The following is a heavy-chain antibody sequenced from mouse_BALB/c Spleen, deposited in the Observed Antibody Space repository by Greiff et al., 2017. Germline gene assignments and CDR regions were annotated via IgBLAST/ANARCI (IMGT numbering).Heavy chain of an antibody. D-gene: IGHD2-14*01. CDR3: ARQNDRYDGLAY. CDR1: GFAFSSYD. V-gene: IGHV5-12-1*01. Sequence: EVKLVESGGGLVKPGGSLKLSCAASGFAFSSYDMSWVRQTPEKRLEWVAYISSGGGSTYYPDTVKGRFTISRDNAKNTLYLQMSSLKSEDTAMYYCARQNDRYDGLAYGGQGTLATVSA. J-gene: IGHJ3*01. CDR2: ISSGGGST.